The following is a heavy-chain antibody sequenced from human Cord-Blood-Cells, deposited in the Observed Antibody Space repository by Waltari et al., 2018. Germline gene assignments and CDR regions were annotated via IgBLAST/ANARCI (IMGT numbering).Heavy chain of an antibody. CDR2: ISSSSSTI. D-gene: IGHD6-6*01. V-gene: IGHV3-48*01. CDR1: GFSFSIYS. Sequence: VQLVASGGGLVQPGASMRLSCAASGFSFSIYSMHLVRPAPGPGLEWVSYISSSSSTIYYADSVKGRFTISRDNAKNSLYLQMNSLRAEDTAVYYCARDEYSSSLFYYYGMDVWGQGTTVTVSS. CDR3: ARDEYSSSLFYYYGMDV. J-gene: IGHJ6*02.